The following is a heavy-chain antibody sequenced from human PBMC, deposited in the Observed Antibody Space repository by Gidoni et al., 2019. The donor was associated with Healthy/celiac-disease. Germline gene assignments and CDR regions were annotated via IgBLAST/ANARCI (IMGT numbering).Heavy chain of an antibody. V-gene: IGHV1-69*06. D-gene: IGHD5-18*01. CDR1: GVTFSSYA. CDR2: IIPIFGTA. Sequence: KKPGSSVKVFCKTSGVTFSSYAISWVRQAPGQGLEWMGGIIPIFGTANYAQKFQGRVTITADKSTSTAYMELSSLRSEDTAVYYCARDRGAMVTDYFDYWGQGTLVTVSS. J-gene: IGHJ4*02. CDR3: ARDRGAMVTDYFDY.